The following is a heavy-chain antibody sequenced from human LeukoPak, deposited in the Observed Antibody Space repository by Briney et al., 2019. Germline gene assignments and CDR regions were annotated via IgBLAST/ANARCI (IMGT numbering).Heavy chain of an antibody. CDR1: GHTLTGYY. V-gene: IGHV1-2*02. D-gene: IGHD1/OR15-1a*01. CDR2: INPNSGGT. J-gene: IGHJ5*02. CDR3: ARDLRSAGRGWNTDRSNWFDP. Sequence: GASVKVSCNASGHTLTGYYMHWVRQATGQGLEWMGWINPNSGGTNYAQTFQGRVTMTRDTSISTAYMELSRLRSDDTAVYYCARDLRSAGRGWNTDRSNWFDPWGEGTLVTVSS.